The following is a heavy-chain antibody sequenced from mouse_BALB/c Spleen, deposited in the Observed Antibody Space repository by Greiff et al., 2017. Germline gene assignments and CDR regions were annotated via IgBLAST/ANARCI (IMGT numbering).Heavy chain of an antibody. CDR2: INPSNGRT. V-gene: IGHV1S81*02. J-gene: IGHJ3*01. Sequence: VQLQQPGAELVKPGASVKLSCKASGYTFTSYWMHWVKQRPGQGLEWIGEINPSNGRTNYNEKFKSKATLTVDKSSSTAYMQLSSLTSEDSAIYYCARRGEDWFAYWGQGTLVTVSA. CDR3: ARRGEDWFAY. CDR1: GYTFTSYW.